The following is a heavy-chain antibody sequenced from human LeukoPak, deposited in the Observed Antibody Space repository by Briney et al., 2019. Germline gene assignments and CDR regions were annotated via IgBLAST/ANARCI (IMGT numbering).Heavy chain of an antibody. CDR2: INQDGTNQ. Sequence: GESLRLSCAASGFTFSSYSMNWVRQAPGKGMEWVANINQDGTNQYYAASVKGRFSISRDNAKNSLYLQMNSLRAEDTGVYYCSRSLDYLGQGALVTVSS. CDR3: SRSLDY. CDR1: GFTFSSYS. J-gene: IGHJ4*02. V-gene: IGHV3-7*01.